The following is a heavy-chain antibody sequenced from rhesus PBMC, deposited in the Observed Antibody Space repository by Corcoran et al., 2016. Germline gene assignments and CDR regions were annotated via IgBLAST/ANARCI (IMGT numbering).Heavy chain of an antibody. D-gene: IGHD5-24*01. CDR3: ARDGDTVGTAYFDY. CDR1: GGSISGYYY. CDR2: IYGNSAST. J-gene: IGHJ4*01. Sequence: QLQLQESGPGLVKPSETLSLTCAVYGGSISGYYYWSWIRQPPGKGLEWIGYIYGNSASTNYNPSLKNRVTISKDTSKNQFSLKLSSVTAADTAVYYCARDGDTVGTAYFDYWGQGVLVTVSS. V-gene: IGHV4-73*01.